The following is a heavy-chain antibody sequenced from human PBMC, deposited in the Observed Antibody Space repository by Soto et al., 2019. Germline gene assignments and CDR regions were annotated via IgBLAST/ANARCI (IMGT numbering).Heavy chain of an antibody. J-gene: IGHJ4*02. D-gene: IGHD2-15*01. CDR3: AKDRRGAYCSGGICYSPAY. CDR2: ISGTGGT. Sequence: EVQLWESGGGLVQPGGSLRLSCAVSGFTFSSHVMSWVRQAPGKGLECVSAISGTGGTYYADSVKGRFTISRDNSKNALYLQMNNLRDEDTAVYYCAKDRRGAYCSGGICYSPAYWGQGTLVIVSS. CDR1: GFTFSSHV. V-gene: IGHV3-23*01.